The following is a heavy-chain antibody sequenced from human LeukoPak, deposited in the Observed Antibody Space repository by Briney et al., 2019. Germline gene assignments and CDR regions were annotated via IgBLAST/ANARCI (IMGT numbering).Heavy chain of an antibody. CDR1: GFTFSSYA. J-gene: IGHJ6*02. CDR3: AKGSSGLLYDYYYGMDV. D-gene: IGHD3-3*01. Sequence: PGGSLRLSCAASGFTFSSYAMSWVRQAPGKGLEWVSAISGSGDSTYYADSVKGRFTISRDNSKNTLYLQMNSLRAEDTAVYYCAKGSSGLLYDYYYGMDVWGQGTTVTVSS. CDR2: ISGSGDST. V-gene: IGHV3-23*01.